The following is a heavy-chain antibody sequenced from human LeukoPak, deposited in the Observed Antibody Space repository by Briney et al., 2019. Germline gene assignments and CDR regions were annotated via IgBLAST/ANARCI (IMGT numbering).Heavy chain of an antibody. CDR2: INYSGST. CDR1: GVSISSYY. Sequence: PSETLSLTCTVSGVSISSYYWTWIRQPPGKGLEWIGNINYSGSTKYNPSLKSRVTISVDTSKNQFSLKLSSVTAADTAVYYCARVRWELRTKGAFDIWGQGTMVTVSS. J-gene: IGHJ3*02. D-gene: IGHD1-26*01. CDR3: ARVRWELRTKGAFDI. V-gene: IGHV4-59*01.